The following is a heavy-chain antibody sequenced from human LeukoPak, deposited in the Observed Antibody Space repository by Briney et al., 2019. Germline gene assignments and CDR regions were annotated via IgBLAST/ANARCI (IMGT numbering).Heavy chain of an antibody. Sequence: SQTLSLTCTVSGGSISSGSYYWSWIRQPAGKGLEWIGRIYTSGSTNYNPSLKSRVTTSVDTSKNQFSLKLSSVTAADTAVYYCARESDDYVWGSYYMNYWGQGTLVTVSS. J-gene: IGHJ4*02. CDR3: ARESDDYVWGSYYMNY. CDR1: GGSISSGSYY. V-gene: IGHV4-61*02. D-gene: IGHD3-16*01. CDR2: IYTSGST.